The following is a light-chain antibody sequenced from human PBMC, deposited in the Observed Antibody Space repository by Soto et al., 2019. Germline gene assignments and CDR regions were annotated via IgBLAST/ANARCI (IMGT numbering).Light chain of an antibody. V-gene: IGKV1-5*03. J-gene: IGKJ4*01. Sequence: DIQMTQSPSTLSASVGDRVTITCRASQSISTWLAWYQQKPGKAPNLLIYKASNLEGGVPSRFSGSGSGTEFNITISSLQPDDFATYYCQQYHTCPLTFGGGTTVQIK. CDR3: QQYHTCPLT. CDR2: KAS. CDR1: QSISTW.